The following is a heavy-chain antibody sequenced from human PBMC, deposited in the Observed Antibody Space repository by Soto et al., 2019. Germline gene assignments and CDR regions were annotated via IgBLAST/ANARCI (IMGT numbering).Heavy chain of an antibody. CDR2: INHSGST. V-gene: IGHV4-34*01. D-gene: IGHD3-10*01. J-gene: IGHJ4*02. Sequence: SETLSLTCAVYGGSFSGYYWSWIRQPPGKGLEWIGEINHSGSTNYNPSLKSRVTISVGTSKNQFSLKLSSVTAADTAVYHCAASMVRGVISEYYFDYWGQGTLVTVSS. CDR1: GGSFSGYY. CDR3: AASMVRGVISEYYFDY.